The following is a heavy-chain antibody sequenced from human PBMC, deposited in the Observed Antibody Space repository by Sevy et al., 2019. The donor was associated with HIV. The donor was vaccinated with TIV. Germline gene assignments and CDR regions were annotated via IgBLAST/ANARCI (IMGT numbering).Heavy chain of an antibody. CDR3: GRDNWGSIDY. Sequence: SETLSLTCTVSGGSLDTYGWSWIRQPPGKGLEWVGYAYYNGGTNYNPSLKSRLTILVGTSERQLSLQLSAVTPADTAVYYCGRDNWGSIDYWGQGVLVTVSS. J-gene: IGHJ4*02. V-gene: IGHV4-59*01. CDR1: GGSLDTYG. CDR2: AYYNGGT. D-gene: IGHD7-27*01.